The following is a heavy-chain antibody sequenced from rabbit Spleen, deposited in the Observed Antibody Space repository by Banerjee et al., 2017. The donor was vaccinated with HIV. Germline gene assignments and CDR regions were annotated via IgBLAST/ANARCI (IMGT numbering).Heavy chain of an antibody. D-gene: IGHD1-1*01. Sequence: QEQLKESGGGLVTPGGTLTLTCTASGFTLSRYWMCWVRQAPGKGLEWIACIYAGSSGSTYYASWAKGRFTISKTSSTTVTLQMTSLTAADTATYFCARDSDRSTGYVYNLWGPGTLVTVS. CDR1: GFTLSRYW. CDR3: ARDSDRSTGYVYNL. CDR2: IYAGSSGST. J-gene: IGHJ4*01. V-gene: IGHV1S45*01.